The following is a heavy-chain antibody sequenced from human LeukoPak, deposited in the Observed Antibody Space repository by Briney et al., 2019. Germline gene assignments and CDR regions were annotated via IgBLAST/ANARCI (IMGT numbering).Heavy chain of an antibody. V-gene: IGHV3-21*01. CDR3: ARDKRGGYSGYDYSSGMDV. J-gene: IGHJ6*04. D-gene: IGHD5-12*01. Sequence: GGSLRLSCAASGFTFSSYSMHWVRQAPGQGLEWVSSISSSSSYIYYADSVKGRFTISRDNAKNSLYLQMNSLRAEDTAVYYCARDKRGGYSGYDYSSGMDVWGKGTTVTVSS. CDR1: GFTFSSYS. CDR2: ISSSSSYI.